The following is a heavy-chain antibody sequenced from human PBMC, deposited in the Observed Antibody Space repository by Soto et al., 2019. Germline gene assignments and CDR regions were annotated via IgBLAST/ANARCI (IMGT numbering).Heavy chain of an antibody. J-gene: IGHJ5*02. V-gene: IGHV3-30*18. CDR1: GFTFSSYG. Sequence: GGSLRLSCAASGFTFSSYGVHWVRQAPGKGLEWVAVISYDGSNKYYADSVKGRFTISRDNSKNTLYLQMNSLRAEDTAVYYCAKDLVVVPAAVPNWFDPWGQGTLVTVSS. CDR3: AKDLVVVPAAVPNWFDP. D-gene: IGHD2-2*01. CDR2: ISYDGSNK.